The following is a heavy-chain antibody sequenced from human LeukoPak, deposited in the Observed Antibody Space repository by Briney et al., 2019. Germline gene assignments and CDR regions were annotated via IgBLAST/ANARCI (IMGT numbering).Heavy chain of an antibody. J-gene: IGHJ4*02. V-gene: IGHV4-4*07. CDR3: ARHPSILYYFDS. Sequence: SETLSLTCTVSGGSIINHYWSWIRQPAGKGLEWIGRIYSSGDTNYNPSLKSRVTMSVDTTKNQFSLKLSSVTAADTAVYYCARHPSILYYFDSWGQGTLVTVSS. CDR2: IYSSGDT. D-gene: IGHD2-2*01. CDR1: GGSIINHY.